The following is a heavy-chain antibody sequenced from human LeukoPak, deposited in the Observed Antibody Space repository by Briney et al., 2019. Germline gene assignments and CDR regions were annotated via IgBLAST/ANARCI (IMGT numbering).Heavy chain of an antibody. V-gene: IGHV1-24*01. D-gene: IGHD3-10*01. CDR3: ATGLSWFEYFDY. CDR2: FDPEDGET. Sequence: ASVKVSCKVSGYTLTELSMHWVRQAPGKGLEWMGGFDPEDGETIYAQKFQGRVTMTEDTSTDTAYMELSSLRSEDTAVYYCATGLSWFEYFDYWAREPWSPSPQ. J-gene: IGHJ4*02. CDR1: GYTLTELS.